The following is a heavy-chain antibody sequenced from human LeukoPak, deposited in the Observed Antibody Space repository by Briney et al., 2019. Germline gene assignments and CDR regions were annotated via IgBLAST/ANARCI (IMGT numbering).Heavy chain of an antibody. D-gene: IGHD2-15*01. CDR2: ISSSGSTI. CDR1: GFTFSSYE. CDR3: ARDGCSGGSCWFDY. V-gene: IGHV3-48*03. J-gene: IGHJ4*02. Sequence: GGSLRLSCAASGFTFSSYEMNWVRQAPGKGLEWVSYISSSGSTIYYADSVKGRFTISRDSAKNSLYLQMNSLRAEDTAVYYCARDGCSGGSCWFDYWGQGTLVTVSS.